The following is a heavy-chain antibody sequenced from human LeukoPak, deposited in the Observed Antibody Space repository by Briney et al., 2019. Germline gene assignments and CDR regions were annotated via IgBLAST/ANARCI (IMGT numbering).Heavy chain of an antibody. Sequence: GGSLRLSCAASGLTFSSLWMHWVRQAPGKGLEWVSAISGSGGTTYYADSVKGRFTISRDNSRNTLYLQMNSLRAEDTAVYYCAKDYLGSSGYSYYFDYWGQGTLVTVSS. D-gene: IGHD3-22*01. CDR1: GLTFSSLW. CDR3: AKDYLGSSGYSYYFDY. J-gene: IGHJ4*02. CDR2: ISGSGGTT. V-gene: IGHV3-23*01.